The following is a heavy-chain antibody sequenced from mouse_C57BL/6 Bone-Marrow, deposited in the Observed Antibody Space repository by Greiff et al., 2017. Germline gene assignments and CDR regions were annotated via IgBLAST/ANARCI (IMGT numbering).Heavy chain of an antibody. V-gene: IGHV2-3*01. CDR1: GFSLTSYG. J-gene: IGHJ3*01. CDR3: AKPGLLRRNGAY. Sequence: VQLQQSGPGLVAPSQSLSITCTVSGFSLTSYGVSWVRQPPGTGLEWLGVIGGDGSTNYHSAPISRLSISKDNSKSQVFLTLNSLQTDDTATYYCAKPGLLRRNGAYWGQGTLVTVSA. D-gene: IGHD1-2*01. CDR2: IGGDGST.